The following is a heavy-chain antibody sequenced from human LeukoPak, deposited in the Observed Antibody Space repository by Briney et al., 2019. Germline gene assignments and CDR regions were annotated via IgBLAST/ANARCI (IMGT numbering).Heavy chain of an antibody. CDR1: GFSLRATDMC. CDR3: AHKFLLYVFVY. CDR2: IDRDDAR. D-gene: IGHD2-2*02. Sequence: SGPALVKPTQTLILPCTFLGFSLRATDMCVSWIRQPPGKALEWLARIDRDDARRYSPSLKSRLTITKDTSKNQVVLTMTNMDQADTATYYCAHKFLLYVFVYWGQGTLVTVSS. V-gene: IGHV2-5*08. J-gene: IGHJ4*02.